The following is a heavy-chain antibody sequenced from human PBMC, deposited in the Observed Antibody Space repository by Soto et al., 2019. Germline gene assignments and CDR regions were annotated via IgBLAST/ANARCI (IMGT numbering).Heavy chain of an antibody. CDR1: GGSISSGGYS. V-gene: IGHV4-30-2*01. D-gene: IGHD5-18*01. CDR3: ASVHSYGLGY. Sequence: QLQLQESGSGLVKPSQTLSLTCAVSGGSISSGGYSWSWIRQPPGKVLEWIGYIYHSGSTYYNPSLKSRLTISVDRSKNHFSLQLSSVTAADTAVYYCASVHSYGLGYWGQGTRVSVS. J-gene: IGHJ4*02. CDR2: IYHSGST.